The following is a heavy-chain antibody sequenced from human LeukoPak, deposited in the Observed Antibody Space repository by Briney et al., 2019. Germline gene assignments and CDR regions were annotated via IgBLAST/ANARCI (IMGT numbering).Heavy chain of an antibody. CDR2: IYYSGST. CDR3: ARGSNWNYVYYYYYMDV. J-gene: IGHJ6*03. CDR1: GGSISSYY. Sequence: PSETLSLTCTVSGGSISSYYWSWIRQPPGKGLEWIGYIYYSGSTNYNPSLKSRVTISVDTSKNQFSLKLSSVTAADTAVYYCARGSNWNYVYYYYYMDVWGKGTTVTVSS. D-gene: IGHD1-7*01. V-gene: IGHV4-59*12.